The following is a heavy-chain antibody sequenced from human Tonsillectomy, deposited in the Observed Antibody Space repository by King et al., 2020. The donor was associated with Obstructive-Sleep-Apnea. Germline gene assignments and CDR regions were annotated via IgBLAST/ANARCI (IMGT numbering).Heavy chain of an antibody. V-gene: IGHV4-39*07. Sequence: QLQESGPGLVRPSQTLSLTCTVSGGSVNSISYYWGWIRQSPGTGLEWIATIYNSARTYYKPSLKSRVTISLDTSKNQFSLRLTSMTAADTAVYYCVRGPALAGRPFDHWGLGTLVTVSS. D-gene: IGHD6-6*01. J-gene: IGHJ4*02. CDR3: VRGPALAGRPFDH. CDR2: IYNSART. CDR1: GGSVNSISYY.